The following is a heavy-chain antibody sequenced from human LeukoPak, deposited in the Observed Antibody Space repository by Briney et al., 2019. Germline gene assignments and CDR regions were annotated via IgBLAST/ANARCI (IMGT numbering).Heavy chain of an antibody. Sequence: GGSLRLSCAASGFTFIDHYMDWVRQAPGKGLEWVGRIRNKPNSYTTECAASVKGRFTISRDDSKNSLYLQMNSLKTEDTAVYYCARAPLNWNGADYWGQGTVVTVSS. CDR1: GFTFIDHY. CDR3: ARAPLNWNGADY. V-gene: IGHV3-72*01. CDR2: IRNKPNSYTT. D-gene: IGHD1-1*01. J-gene: IGHJ4*02.